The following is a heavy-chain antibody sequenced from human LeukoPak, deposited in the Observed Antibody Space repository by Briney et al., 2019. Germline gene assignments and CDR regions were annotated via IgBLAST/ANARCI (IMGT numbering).Heavy chain of an antibody. CDR1: GFTFTSYE. Sequence: PGGSLRLSCAASGFTFTSYEMNWVRQAPGKGLEWVSYISSSGSTIYYADSVKGRLTISRDNAKNSLYLQMNSLRAEDTALYYCVSHRGSGPYWGQGTLVTVSS. V-gene: IGHV3-48*03. CDR3: VSHRGSGPY. CDR2: ISSSGSTI. D-gene: IGHD3-10*01. J-gene: IGHJ4*02.